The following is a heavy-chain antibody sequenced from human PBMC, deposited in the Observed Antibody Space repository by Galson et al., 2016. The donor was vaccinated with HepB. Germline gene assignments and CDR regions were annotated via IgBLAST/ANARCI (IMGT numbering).Heavy chain of an antibody. CDR3: AVGNDPLDY. D-gene: IGHD1-1*01. CDR1: RFTFSSYW. V-gene: IGHV3-74*01. CDR2: TNGDGSST. Sequence: SLRLSCAASRFTFSSYWMHWVRQAPGKGLVWVSRTNGDGSSTTYADSVKGRFTISRDNAKNTLYLQMNSLRAGDTAVYYCAVGNDPLDYWGQGTLVTVSS. J-gene: IGHJ4*02.